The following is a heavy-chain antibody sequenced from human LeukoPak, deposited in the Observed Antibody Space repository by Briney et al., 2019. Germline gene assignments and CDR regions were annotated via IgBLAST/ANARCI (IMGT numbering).Heavy chain of an antibody. CDR2: ISAYNGNT. J-gene: IGHJ4*02. V-gene: IGHV1-18*01. CDR3: ARDLFIATSGEGPGY. Sequence: GASVKVSCKASGYTFTSYGISWVRQAPGQGLEWMGWISAYNGNTNYAQKFQDRVTMTGDTSTSTVYMELSSLRSEDTAVYYCARDLFIATSGEGPGYWGQGTLVTVSS. CDR1: GYTFTSYG. D-gene: IGHD6-13*01.